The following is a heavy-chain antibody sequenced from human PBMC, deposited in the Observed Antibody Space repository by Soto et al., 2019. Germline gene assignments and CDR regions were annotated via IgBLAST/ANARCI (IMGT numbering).Heavy chain of an antibody. J-gene: IGHJ5*02. CDR3: ASLRYYYDSSGYYYNWFDP. D-gene: IGHD3-22*01. CDR2: IYYSGST. V-gene: IGHV4-39*01. CDR1: GGSISSSSYY. Sequence: SETLSLTCTVSGGSISSSSYYWGWIRQPPGKGLEWIGSIYYSGSTYYNPSLKSRVTISVDTSKNQFSLKLSSVTAADTAVYYCASLRYYYDSSGYYYNWFDPWGQGTLVTV.